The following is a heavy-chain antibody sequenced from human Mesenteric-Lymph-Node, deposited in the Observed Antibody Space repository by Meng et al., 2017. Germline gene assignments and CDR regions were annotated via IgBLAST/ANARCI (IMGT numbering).Heavy chain of an antibody. CDR2: IKQDGSEK. D-gene: IGHD2/OR15-2a*01. CDR3: ARHFHWFDP. Sequence: ESPKISCAASGFTFSTYYMSWVRQAPGKGLEWVANIKQDGSEKYYGDSGKGRFTIPRDNAKNSLYLQMNSLRVEDTAVYYCARHFHWFDPWGQGTRVTVSS. J-gene: IGHJ5*02. V-gene: IGHV3-7*01. CDR1: GFTFSTYY.